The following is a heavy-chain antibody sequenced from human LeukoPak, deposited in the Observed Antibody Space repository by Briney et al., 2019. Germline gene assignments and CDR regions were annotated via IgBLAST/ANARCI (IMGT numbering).Heavy chain of an antibody. V-gene: IGHV4-59*01. CDR2: MFYRGSP. D-gene: IGHD5-18*01. CDR3: ARGKVAVGADPNRVPGYGWPGSFDP. Sequence: SQTLSLTCSVSGVSISSAYWGWIRHPPGKGLEWNGYMFYRGSPTSHPSLRTGFPIPLDTSRTQFSRNLNALTAAASAIFYCARGKVAVGADPNRVPGYGWPGSFDPWGQGTLVTVSS. CDR1: GVSISSAY. J-gene: IGHJ5*02.